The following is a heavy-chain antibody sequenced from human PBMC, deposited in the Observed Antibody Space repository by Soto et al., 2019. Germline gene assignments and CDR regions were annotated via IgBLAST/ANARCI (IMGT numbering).Heavy chain of an antibody. CDR2: SYYSGSW. CDR3: ARGGARWPASFDS. Sequence: VPGGCISSNNNWSWIRQSPEKGLEWIGYSYYSGSWYSNPALQSRLSMSLDTSKNQFSLKLRSVTAADTAVYYCARGGARWPASFDSCRQ. CDR1: GGCISSNNN. V-gene: IGHV4-30-4*08. D-gene: IGHD2-21*01. J-gene: IGHJ4*02.